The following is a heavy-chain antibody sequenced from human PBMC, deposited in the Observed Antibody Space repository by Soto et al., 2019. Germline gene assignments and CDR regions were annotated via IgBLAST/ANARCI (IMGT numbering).Heavy chain of an antibody. CDR3: ARDGKYDY. CDR2: INHSGST. CDR1: GGSISSYY. Sequence: SETLSLTCTVSGGSISSYYWSWIRQPPGKGLEWIGEINHSGSTNYNPSLKSRVTISVDTSKNQSSLKLSSVTAADTAVYYCARDGKYDYWGQGTLVTVSS. V-gene: IGHV4-34*01. J-gene: IGHJ4*02.